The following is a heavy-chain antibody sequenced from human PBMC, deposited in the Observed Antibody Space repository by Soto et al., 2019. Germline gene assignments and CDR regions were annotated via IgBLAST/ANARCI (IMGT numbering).Heavy chain of an antibody. CDR3: VKGIAVAGWEGYYFDY. CDR2: ISGSGGST. D-gene: IGHD6-19*01. CDR1: GFTFSSYA. Sequence: GGSLRLSCAASGFTFSSYAMSWVRQAPGKGLEWVSAISGSGGSTYYADSVKGRFTISRDNSKNTLYLQMNSLRAEDTAVYYCVKGIAVAGWEGYYFDYWGQGTLVTVSS. V-gene: IGHV3-23*01. J-gene: IGHJ4*02.